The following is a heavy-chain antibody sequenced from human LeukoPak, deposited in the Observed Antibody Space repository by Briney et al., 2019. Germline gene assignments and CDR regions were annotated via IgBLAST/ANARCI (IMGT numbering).Heavy chain of an antibody. D-gene: IGHD4-23*01. V-gene: IGHV1-3*01. J-gene: IGHJ1*01. CDR2: INPGNGNT. CDR1: GYTFTSFV. Sequence: ASVKVSCKTSGYTFTSFVIHWVRQAPGQRPEWMGRINPGNGNTKYSQKFQGRVTITTDTSASTAYMELSSLRSEDTAVYYCARPLRSTVITPFQYWGRGTLVTVSP. CDR3: ARPLRSTVITPFQY.